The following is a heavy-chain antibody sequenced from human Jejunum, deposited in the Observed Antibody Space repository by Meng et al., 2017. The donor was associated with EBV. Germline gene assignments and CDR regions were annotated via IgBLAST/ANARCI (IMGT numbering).Heavy chain of an antibody. CDR3: AGLRYSGYDRAFDY. V-gene: IGHV4-61*01. Sequence: LRLEESGPGRVKPAETLSLTCTVSGGSVNSGNGYWSWIRQPPGKGLEWIGYIYYSGSTNYIPSLKSRVTISLDTSKNQFSLKLSSVTAADTAVYYCAGLRYSGYDRAFDYWGQGALVTVSS. CDR1: GGSVNSGNGY. J-gene: IGHJ4*02. CDR2: IYYSGST. D-gene: IGHD5-12*01.